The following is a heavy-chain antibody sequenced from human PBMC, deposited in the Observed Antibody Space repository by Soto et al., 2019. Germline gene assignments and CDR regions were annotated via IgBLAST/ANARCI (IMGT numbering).Heavy chain of an antibody. CDR2: ISPHNFNT. J-gene: IGHJ4*02. CDR1: GYTFTHFY. V-gene: IGHV1-18*01. CDR3: ARDEGGYDILTGYYKAHHFDY. D-gene: IGHD3-9*01. Sequence: ASVKVSCKASGYTFTHFYITWVRQAPGQGLEWMGAISPHNFNTNCAQKFRGRVTLTTEKSTNTAYMDLRSLTSDDTAVYYCARDEGGYDILTGYYKAHHFDYWGQGVPVTVSS.